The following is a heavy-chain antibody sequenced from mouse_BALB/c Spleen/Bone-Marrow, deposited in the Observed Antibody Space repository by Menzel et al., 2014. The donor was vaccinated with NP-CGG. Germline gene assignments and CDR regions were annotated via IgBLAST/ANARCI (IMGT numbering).Heavy chain of an antibody. CDR3: ARLGNDDAMDY. Sequence: EVKVVESGGGLVKLGGSLKLSCAASGFTFSSYYMSWVRQTPEKRLELVAAINSNGGSTYYPDIVKGRFTISRDNAKNTLYLQMSSLKSEDTALYYCARLGNDDAMDYWGQGTSVTVSS. V-gene: IGHV5-6-2*01. CDR1: GFTFSSYY. D-gene: IGHD2-12*01. CDR2: INSNGGST. J-gene: IGHJ4*01.